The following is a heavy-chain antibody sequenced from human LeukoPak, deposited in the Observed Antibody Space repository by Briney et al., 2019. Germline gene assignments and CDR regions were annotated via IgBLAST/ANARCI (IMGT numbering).Heavy chain of an antibody. CDR3: VKGRSGSYWDWDF. Sequence: GGSLRLSCAASGFTFSDYYMSWIRQAPGKGLEWVSYISSSGSTIYYADSVKGRFTISRDNAKNALYLQMNSLRPEDTALYYCVKGRSGSYWDWDFWGQGTLVTVSS. CDR1: GFTFSDYY. J-gene: IGHJ4*02. CDR2: ISSSGSTI. D-gene: IGHD1-26*01. V-gene: IGHV3-11*01.